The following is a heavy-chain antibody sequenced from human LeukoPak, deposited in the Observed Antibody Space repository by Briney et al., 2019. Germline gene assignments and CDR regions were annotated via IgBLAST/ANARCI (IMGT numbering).Heavy chain of an antibody. CDR1: GGTFSSYA. CDR3: AREVGYYDSSGYRHDAFDI. Sequence: ASVKVSCKASGGTFSSYAISWARQAPGQGLEWMGGIIPIFGTANYAQKLQGRVTITADKSTSTAYMELSSLRSEDTAVYYCAREVGYYDSSGYRHDAFDIWGQGTMVTVSS. CDR2: IIPIFGTA. V-gene: IGHV1-69*06. J-gene: IGHJ3*02. D-gene: IGHD3-22*01.